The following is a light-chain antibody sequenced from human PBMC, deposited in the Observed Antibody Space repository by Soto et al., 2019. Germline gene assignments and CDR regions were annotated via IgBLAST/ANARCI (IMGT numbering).Light chain of an antibody. CDR2: AAS. J-gene: IGKJ5*01. Sequence: DIQMTQSPSSLSASVGDRVTITCRASQGISSYLSWYQQKPGKAHKFLIYAASSLQRGVPSRFSGSGSGTDFTLTNSSLQPEDFATYYCQLSYRTPITFGQGTRLEIK. CDR1: QGISSY. V-gene: IGKV1-39*01. CDR3: QLSYRTPIT.